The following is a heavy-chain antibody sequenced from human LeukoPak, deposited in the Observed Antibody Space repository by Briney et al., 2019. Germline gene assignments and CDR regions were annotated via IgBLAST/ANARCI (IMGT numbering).Heavy chain of an antibody. V-gene: IGHV3-48*02. CDR1: GFTFSIYS. J-gene: IGHJ4*02. CDR2: IRSSGSPI. CDR3: VRDPDALDF. Sequence: PGGSLRLSCVASGFTFSIYSMNWVRQAPGKGLEWVSYIRSSGSPIYYADSVRGRFTISRDNAKNSLYLQMNSLRDEDTAVYYCVRDPDALDFWGQGTPVTVSS.